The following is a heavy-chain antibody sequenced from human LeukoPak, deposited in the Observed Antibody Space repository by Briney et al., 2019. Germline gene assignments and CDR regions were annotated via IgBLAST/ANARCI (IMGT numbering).Heavy chain of an antibody. D-gene: IGHD1-1*01. CDR2: INPNSGGT. CDR1: GYTFTGYY. J-gene: IGHJ4*02. V-gene: IGHV1-2*02. CDR3: ARANRRYNWNDVGY. Sequence: ASVKVSCKASGYTFTGYYMHWVRQAPGQGLEWMGWINPNSGGTNYAQKFQGRVTMTRDTSISAAYMELSRLRSDDTAVYYCARANRRYNWNDVGYWGQGTLVTVSS.